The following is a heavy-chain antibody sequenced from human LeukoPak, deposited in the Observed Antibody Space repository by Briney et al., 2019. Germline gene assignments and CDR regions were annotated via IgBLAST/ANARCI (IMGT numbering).Heavy chain of an antibody. CDR2: ISGSGGST. CDR3: AKVPVGATSPFFDY. CDR1: GFTFSSYA. J-gene: IGHJ4*02. D-gene: IGHD1-26*01. Sequence: GGSLRLSCAASGFTFSSYAMSWVRQAPGKGLEWVSAISGSGGSTYYADSVKGRFTISRENSKNTLYLQMNSLRAEDTAVYYCAKVPVGATSPFFDYWGQGTLVTVSS. V-gene: IGHV3-23*01.